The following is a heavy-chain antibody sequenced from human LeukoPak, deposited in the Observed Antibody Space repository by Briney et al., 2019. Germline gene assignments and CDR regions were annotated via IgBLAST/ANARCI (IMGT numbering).Heavy chain of an antibody. V-gene: IGHV3-30-3*01. CDR2: ISYDGSSK. CDR1: GFTFSSYA. D-gene: IGHD5-18*01. CDR3: ARDRSGYSYGRHYTIFDY. J-gene: IGHJ4*02. Sequence: GGSLRLSCAASGFTFSSYAMHWVRQAPGKGLEWVAVISYDGSSKYYADSVKGRFTISRDNSKNTLYLQMNSLRAEDTAVYYCARDRSGYSYGRHYTIFDYWGQGTLVTVSS.